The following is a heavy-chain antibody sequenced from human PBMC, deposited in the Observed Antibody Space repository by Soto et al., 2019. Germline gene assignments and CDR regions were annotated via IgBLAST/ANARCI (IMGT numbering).Heavy chain of an antibody. D-gene: IGHD3-22*01. J-gene: IGHJ4*02. V-gene: IGHV5-10-1*01. CDR1: GYSFAGYW. CDR2: IDPSDSQT. CDR3: ARQIYDSDTGPNFQYYFDS. Sequence: LKISCKGSGYSFAGYWITWVRQKPGKGLEWMGRIDPSDSQTYYSPSFRGHVTTSVTKSITTVFLQWSSLRASDTAMYYCARQIYDSDTGPNFQYYFDSWGQGTPVTVSS.